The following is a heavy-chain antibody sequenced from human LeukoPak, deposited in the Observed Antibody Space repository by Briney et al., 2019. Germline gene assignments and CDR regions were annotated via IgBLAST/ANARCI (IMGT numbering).Heavy chain of an antibody. CDR1: GYTFSSYG. CDR3: ARDLDQYSGRFGGFGHDF. V-gene: IGHV1-18*01. D-gene: IGHD1-26*01. CDR2: ISAYNGNT. J-gene: IGHJ4*02. Sequence: ASVKVSCKASGYTFSSYGITWVRQAPGQGLEWMGWISAYNGNTNYAQKLQGRVTMTTDTSTSTAYMELRSLRSDDTAVYYCARDLDQYSGRFGGFGHDFWGQGTLVTVSS.